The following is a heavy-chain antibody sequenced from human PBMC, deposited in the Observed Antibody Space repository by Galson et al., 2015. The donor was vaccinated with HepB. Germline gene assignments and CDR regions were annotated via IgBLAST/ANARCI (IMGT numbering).Heavy chain of an antibody. CDR2: IIPILGIA. D-gene: IGHD3-22*01. Sequence: SVKVSCKASGGTFSSYAISWVRQAPGQGLEWMGRIIPILGIANYAQKFQGRVTITADKSTSTAYMELSSLRSEDTAVYYCARTYYYDSSGLGNYYYYGMDVWGQGTTVTVSS. CDR3: ARTYYYDSSGLGNYYYYGMDV. V-gene: IGHV1-69*04. J-gene: IGHJ6*02. CDR1: GGTFSSYA.